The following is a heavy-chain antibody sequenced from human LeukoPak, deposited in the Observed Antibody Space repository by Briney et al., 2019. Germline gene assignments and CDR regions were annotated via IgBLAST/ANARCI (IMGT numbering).Heavy chain of an antibody. V-gene: IGHV3-23*01. CDR3: AKDQDREFYDFWSGLSAFDI. D-gene: IGHD3-3*01. J-gene: IGHJ3*02. CDR1: GFTFSSYA. CDR2: ISGSGGST. Sequence: GGSLRLSCAASGFTFSSYAMSWVRQAPGKGLKRVSAISGSGGSTYYADSVKGRFTISRDNSKNTLYLQMNSLRAEDTAVYYCAKDQDREFYDFWSGLSAFDIWGQGTMVTVSS.